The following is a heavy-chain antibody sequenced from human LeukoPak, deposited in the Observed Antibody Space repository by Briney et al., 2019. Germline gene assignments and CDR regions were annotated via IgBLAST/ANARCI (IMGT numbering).Heavy chain of an antibody. Sequence: NPSETLSLTCTVSGGSISSYYWSWIRQPPGKGLEWIGYIYYSGSTNYNPSLKSRVTISVDTSKNQFSLKLSSVTAADTAVYYCAVYGDYYGGDFTPIWGQGTMVTVSS. V-gene: IGHV4-59*01. CDR2: IYYSGST. CDR3: AVYGDYYGGDFTPI. CDR1: GGSISSYY. D-gene: IGHD4-17*01. J-gene: IGHJ3*01.